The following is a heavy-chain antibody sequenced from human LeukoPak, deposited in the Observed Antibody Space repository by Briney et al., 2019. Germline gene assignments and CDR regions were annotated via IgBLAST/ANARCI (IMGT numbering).Heavy chain of an antibody. J-gene: IGHJ3*02. CDR1: GGSISSHY. CDR2: IYYSGST. D-gene: IGHD2-2*01. Sequence: SETLSLTCTVSGGSISSHYWSWIRQPPGKGLEWIGYIYYSGSTNYNPSLKSRVTISVDTSKNQCSLKLSSVTAADTAVYYFARDSSTSDAFDIWGQGTMVTVSS. V-gene: IGHV4-59*11. CDR3: ARDSSTSDAFDI.